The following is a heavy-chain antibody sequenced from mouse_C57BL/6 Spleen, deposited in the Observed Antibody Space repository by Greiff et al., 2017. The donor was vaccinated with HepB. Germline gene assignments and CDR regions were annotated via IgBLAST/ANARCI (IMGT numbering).Heavy chain of an antibody. J-gene: IGHJ4*01. D-gene: IGHD2-2*01. Sequence: QVQLQQSGPGLVQPSQSLSMTCTVSGFSLTSYGVHWVRQSPGKGLEWLGVIWRGGSTDYNAAFMSRLTIIKDNSKDQVFFKMNSLQADDTAIYYGASQLYYGYDEDAMDYWGQGTSVTVSS. CDR1: GFSLTSYG. CDR2: IWRGGST. V-gene: IGHV2-5*01. CDR3: ASQLYYGYDEDAMDY.